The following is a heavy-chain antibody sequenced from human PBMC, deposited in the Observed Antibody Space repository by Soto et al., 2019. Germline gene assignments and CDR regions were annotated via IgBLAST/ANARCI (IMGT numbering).Heavy chain of an antibody. V-gene: IGHV3-23*01. D-gene: IGHD2-21*02. CDR1: GFTFTRHA. CDR3: AREPPYCGGDCYVLLDF. Sequence: LRLSCAASGFTFTRHAMSWVRQAPGKGLEWVTVITGSGATRYYADSVRGRFTISRDNSKNTVYLQMDSLRAEDTALYYCAREPPYCGGDCYVLLDFWGQGTQVTVSS. J-gene: IGHJ4*02. CDR2: ITGSGATR.